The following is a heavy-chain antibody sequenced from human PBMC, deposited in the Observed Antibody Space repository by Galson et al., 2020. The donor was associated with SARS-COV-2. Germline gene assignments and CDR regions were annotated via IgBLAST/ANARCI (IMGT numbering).Heavy chain of an antibody. CDR2: IKSKIHGETT. Sequence: GGSLRLSCAASGFNFYNAWMAWVRQAPGKGLEWVGRIKSKIHGETTDYAVAVKDRVTISRDDSKTTLHLQMNSLKIEDTAVYYCTTDDLKIWGQGTMVTVSS. CDR1: GFNFYNAW. V-gene: IGHV3-15*01. J-gene: IGHJ4*02. CDR3: TTDDLKI.